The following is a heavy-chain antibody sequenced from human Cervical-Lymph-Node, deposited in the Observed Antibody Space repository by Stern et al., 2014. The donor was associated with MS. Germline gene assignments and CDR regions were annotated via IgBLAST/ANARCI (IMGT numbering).Heavy chain of an antibody. J-gene: IGHJ4*02. CDR2: INPSGGNT. CDR1: GYTFTTYY. Sequence: QVQLVQSGAEVRKPGASVKVSCKASGYTFTTYYMHWVRQAPGQGLEWMGVINPSGGNTNYAQKFQGRVTMNRDTSTSTVYMELSSLRSEATAMYYCARATFDDSSAYFQYYFDHWGQGTLVTVSS. D-gene: IGHD3-22*01. V-gene: IGHV1-46*03. CDR3: ARATFDDSSAYFQYYFDH.